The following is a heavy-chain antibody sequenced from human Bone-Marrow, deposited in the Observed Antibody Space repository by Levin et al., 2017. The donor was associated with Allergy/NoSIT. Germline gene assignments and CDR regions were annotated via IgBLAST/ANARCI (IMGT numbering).Heavy chain of an antibody. CDR3: ARANSGWYPDY. V-gene: IGHV7-4-1*02. CDR1: GYIFTTYG. CDR2: INTNTGHP. D-gene: IGHD6-19*01. J-gene: IGHJ4*02. Sequence: ASVKVSCKASGYIFTTYGMNWVRQAPGQGLEWMGWINTNTGHPTYAQDFIGRFVFSLDTSVRTAFLQISSLKAEDTAMYYCARANSGWYPDYWGQGTLVTVSS.